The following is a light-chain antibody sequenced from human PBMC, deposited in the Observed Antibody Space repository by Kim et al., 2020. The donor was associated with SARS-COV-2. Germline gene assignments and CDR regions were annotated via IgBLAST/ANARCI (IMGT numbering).Light chain of an antibody. CDR3: EHTDNHTPT. CDR1: QDIDKY. CDR2: DAS. J-gene: IGKJ4*02. V-gene: IGKV1-33*01. Sequence: DIQMTQSPSSLSASVGDRVTITCQASQDIDKYVNWYQQKPGKAPKLLIDDASDLETGVPSRFSGSGFGTDFTFTIASLQPEDIATYYCEHTDNHTPTFGGGTKVDIK.